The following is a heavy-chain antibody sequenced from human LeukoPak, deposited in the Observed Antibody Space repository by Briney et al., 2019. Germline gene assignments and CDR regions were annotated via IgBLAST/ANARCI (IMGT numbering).Heavy chain of an antibody. Sequence: SETLSLTCTVSGGSISSSSYYWGWIRQPPGKGLEWIGSIYYSGGTYYNPSLKSRVTISVDTSKNQFSLKLSSVTAADTAVYYCATGVYGDQLRRNAFDIWGQGTMVTVSS. CDR1: GGSISSSSYY. CDR2: IYYSGGT. D-gene: IGHD4-17*01. V-gene: IGHV4-39*01. CDR3: ATGVYGDQLRRNAFDI. J-gene: IGHJ3*02.